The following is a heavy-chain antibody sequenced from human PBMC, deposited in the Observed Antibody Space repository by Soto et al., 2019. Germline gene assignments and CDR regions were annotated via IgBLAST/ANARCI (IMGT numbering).Heavy chain of an antibody. Sequence: QVQLVQSGAEVKRTGASVRVSCKASGYNFTNNAIHWVRQAPGQRLEWMGWSNEGSGNARYSQKFQGRVSITRDTSANTVYMDLISLKSEDTATYYCVLYDRAISGVVTLDYWGPGTLVTVSA. V-gene: IGHV1-3*01. CDR2: SNEGSGNA. CDR1: GYNFTNNA. CDR3: VLYDRAISGVVTLDY. D-gene: IGHD3-3*01. J-gene: IGHJ4*02.